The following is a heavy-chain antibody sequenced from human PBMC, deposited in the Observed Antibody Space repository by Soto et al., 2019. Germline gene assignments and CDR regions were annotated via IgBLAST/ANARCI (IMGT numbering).Heavy chain of an antibody. J-gene: IGHJ4*02. CDR2: ISDGDGDT. Sequence: LLQSGGDLVQPGGSLRLSCAASGFTFSDYAMTWVRQAPGKGLEWVSDISDGDGDTHYADSVRGRFVISRDNSKNTLFLEMNSLRAEDAAVYYCAKGRTYFDFWGQGSLVTVS. CDR1: GFTFSDYA. V-gene: IGHV3-23*01. CDR3: AKGRTYFDF.